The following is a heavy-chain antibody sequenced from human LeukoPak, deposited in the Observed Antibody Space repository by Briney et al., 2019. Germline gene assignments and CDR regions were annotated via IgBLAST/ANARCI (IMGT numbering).Heavy chain of an antibody. Sequence: PGGSLRLSCAASGFTFSSYSMNWVRQAPGKGLEWVSSISSSSSYIYYADSVKGRFTISRDNAKNSLYLQMNSLRAEDTAVYYCARVHIVGATPSDFWGQGTLVTVSS. V-gene: IGHV3-21*01. D-gene: IGHD1-26*01. CDR2: ISSSSSYI. J-gene: IGHJ4*02. CDR1: GFTFSSYS. CDR3: ARVHIVGATPSDF.